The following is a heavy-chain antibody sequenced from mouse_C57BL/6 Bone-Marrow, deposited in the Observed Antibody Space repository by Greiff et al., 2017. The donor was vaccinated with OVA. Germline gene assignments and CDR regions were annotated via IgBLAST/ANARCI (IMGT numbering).Heavy chain of an antibody. CDR2: INPSSGYT. Sequence: QVQLQQSGAELARPGASVKMSCKASGYTFTSYTMHWVKQRPGQGLEWIGYINPSSGYTKYNQKFKDKATLTADKSSSTAYMQLSSLTSEDSAVYDCARLGSGKADFDYWGQGTTLTVSS. V-gene: IGHV1-4*01. CDR1: GYTFTSYT. CDR3: ARLGSGKADFDY. D-gene: IGHD1-1*01. J-gene: IGHJ2*01.